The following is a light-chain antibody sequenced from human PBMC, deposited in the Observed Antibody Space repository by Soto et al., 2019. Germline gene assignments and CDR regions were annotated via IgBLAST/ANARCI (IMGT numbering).Light chain of an antibody. CDR1: SSDVGGYNF. CDR3: SSYTTSSTVV. V-gene: IGLV2-14*03. CDR2: EVS. J-gene: IGLJ1*01. Sequence: QSALTQPASVFGSPGQSITSSCTGTSSDVGGYNFVSWYQQHPGKAPKLMIYEVSNRPSGVSNRFSGSKSGNTASLTISGLQPEDEADYYCSSYTTSSTVVFGTGTKVTVL.